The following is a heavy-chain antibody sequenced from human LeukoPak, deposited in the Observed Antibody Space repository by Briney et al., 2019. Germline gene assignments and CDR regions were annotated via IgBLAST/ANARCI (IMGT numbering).Heavy chain of an antibody. CDR1: GFTFSSYG. Sequence: GRSLRLSCVASGFTFSSYGMHWVRQAPGKGLEWVAVIWYDGSNKYYADSVKGRFTTSRDNSKNTLYLQMNSPRAEDTAVYYCAKGGYSSDYWGQGTLVTVSS. CDR2: IWYDGSNK. CDR3: AKGGYSSDY. D-gene: IGHD6-13*01. V-gene: IGHV3-33*06. J-gene: IGHJ4*02.